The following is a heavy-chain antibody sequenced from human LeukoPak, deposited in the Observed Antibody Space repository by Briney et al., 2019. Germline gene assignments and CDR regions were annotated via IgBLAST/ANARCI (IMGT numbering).Heavy chain of an antibody. J-gene: IGHJ4*02. V-gene: IGHV3-9*01. CDR1: GFTFSSYA. CDR2: ISWNSGSI. CDR3: AKDTSGSPTYYFDY. Sequence: GGSLRLSCAASGFTFSSYAMSWVRQAPGKGLEWVSGISWNSGSIGYADSVKGRFTISRDNAKNSLYLQMNSLRAEDTALYYCAKDTSGSPTYYFDYWGQGTLVTVSS. D-gene: IGHD1-26*01.